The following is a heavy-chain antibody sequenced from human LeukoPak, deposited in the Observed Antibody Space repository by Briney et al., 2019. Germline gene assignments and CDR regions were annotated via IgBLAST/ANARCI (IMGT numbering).Heavy chain of an antibody. D-gene: IGHD6-19*01. CDR1: GYTFTGYY. CDR3: ARDGRRLAVAGTFGDAFDI. Sequence: ASVKVSCKASGYTFTGYYIHWVRQAPGQGLEWMGRINPDSGGTNYAQKLQGRVTMTTDTSTSTAYMELRSLRSDDTAVYYCARDGRRLAVAGTFGDAFDIWGQGTMVTVSS. J-gene: IGHJ3*02. CDR2: INPDSGGT. V-gene: IGHV1-2*06.